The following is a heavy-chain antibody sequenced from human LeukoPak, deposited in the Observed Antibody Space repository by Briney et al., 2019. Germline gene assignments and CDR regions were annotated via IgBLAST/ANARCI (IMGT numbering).Heavy chain of an antibody. CDR3: AKSSYYDASGYYREYYFDS. J-gene: IGHJ4*02. CDR1: GFTFSNYA. Sequence: GGSLRLSCAASGFTFSNYAMSWVRQAPGKGLEWVSAISGSGGTRNYADSVKGRFTISRDNSKNTLYLRMNSLRAEDTAVYYCAKSSYYDASGYYREYYFDSWGQGTLVTVSS. V-gene: IGHV3-23*01. CDR2: ISGSGGTR. D-gene: IGHD3-22*01.